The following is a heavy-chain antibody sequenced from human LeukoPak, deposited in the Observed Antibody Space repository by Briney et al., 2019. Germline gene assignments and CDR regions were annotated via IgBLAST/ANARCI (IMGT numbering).Heavy chain of an antibody. D-gene: IGHD3-10*01. Sequence: KPSETLSLTCTVSGGSISSSSYYWGWIRQPPGKGLEWIGSIYYSGSTYYNPSIKSRATISVDTSKNQSSLKLNSVTAADTAMYYCARHPWTMVRGDLDYWGQGTLVTVSS. CDR3: ARHPWTMVRGDLDY. CDR2: IYYSGST. CDR1: GGSISSSSYY. J-gene: IGHJ4*02. V-gene: IGHV4-39*01.